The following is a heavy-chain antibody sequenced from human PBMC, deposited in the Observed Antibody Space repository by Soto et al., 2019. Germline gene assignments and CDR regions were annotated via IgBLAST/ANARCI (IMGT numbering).Heavy chain of an antibody. Sequence: TSETLSLTCTVSGGSISSYYWSWIRQPPGKGLEWIGYIYYSGSTNYNPSLKSRVTISVDTSKNQFSLKLSSVTAADTAVYYCARVTSIAAAAYFDYWGQGTLVTVSS. CDR3: ARVTSIAAAAYFDY. V-gene: IGHV4-59*01. CDR1: GGSISSYY. D-gene: IGHD6-13*01. CDR2: IYYSGST. J-gene: IGHJ4*02.